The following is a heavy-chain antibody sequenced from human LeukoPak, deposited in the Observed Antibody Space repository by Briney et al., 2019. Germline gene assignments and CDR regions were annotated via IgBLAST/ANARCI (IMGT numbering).Heavy chain of an antibody. D-gene: IGHD6-19*01. J-gene: IGHJ4*02. CDR1: GYSISSGYY. Sequence: SETLSLTCTVSGYSISSGYYWGWIRQPPGKGLEWIGRIYSSGSTNYNPSLKSRVTISVDTSKNQFSLKLSSVTAADTAVYYCAREGGYSSGFDYWGQGTLVTVSS. CDR3: AREGGYSSGFDY. V-gene: IGHV4-38-2*02. CDR2: IYSSGST.